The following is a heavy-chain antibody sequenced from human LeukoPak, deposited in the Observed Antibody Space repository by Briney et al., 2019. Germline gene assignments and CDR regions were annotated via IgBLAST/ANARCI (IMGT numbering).Heavy chain of an antibody. Sequence: GGSLRLSCAASGFTFSAYGMHWVRQTPGKGLEWVACISYDGNNKYFADSVKGRFTISRGNSKNTLYLQMKSLRPEDTAVYYCARDLDPAVTDLDFWGQGTLVTVPS. V-gene: IGHV3-30*03. CDR3: ARDLDPAVTDLDF. CDR1: GFTFSAYG. CDR2: ISYDGNNK. J-gene: IGHJ4*02. D-gene: IGHD5-18*01.